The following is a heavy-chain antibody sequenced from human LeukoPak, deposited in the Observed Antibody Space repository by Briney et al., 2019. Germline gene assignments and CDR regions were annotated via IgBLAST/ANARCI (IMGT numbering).Heavy chain of an antibody. CDR3: ARDPDNSYEWGPFDP. CDR2: TYYRSMWNS. D-gene: IGHD1-1*01. J-gene: IGHJ5*02. V-gene: IGHV6-1*01. Sequence: SQTLSLTCAISGDSVSSNSASCNWVRQSPSRGLEWLGWTYYRSMWNSDYAGSVKSRITINPDTSKNQFSLHLESVTPEDTAVYYCARDPDNSYEWGPFDPWGQGTLVTVSS. CDR1: GDSVSSNSAS.